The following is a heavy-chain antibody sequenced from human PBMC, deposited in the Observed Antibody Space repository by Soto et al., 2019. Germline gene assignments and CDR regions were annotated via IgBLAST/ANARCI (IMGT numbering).Heavy chain of an antibody. CDR1: GFSLSSYM. CDR3: ARLHLSWIQLWVRDPSWFDP. D-gene: IGHD5-18*01. CDR2: ISNTGSSI. Sequence: GGSLRLSCAASGFSLSSYMMNWVRQAPGQGLEWIAYISNTGSSIDYADSVKGRFTISRDNAKNSLYLQMNSLRSEDTAVYYCARLHLSWIQLWVRDPSWFDPWGQGTLVTVSS. V-gene: IGHV3-48*04. J-gene: IGHJ5*02.